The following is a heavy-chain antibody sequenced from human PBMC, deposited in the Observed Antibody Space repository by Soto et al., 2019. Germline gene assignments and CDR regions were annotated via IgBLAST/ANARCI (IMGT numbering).Heavy chain of an antibody. V-gene: IGHV1-69*01. CDR1: GGTFSTSS. J-gene: IGHJ4*02. D-gene: IGHD1-26*01. Sequence: QLQLVQSGTEVKEPGSSVKVSCKASGGTFSTSSFVWVRQGPGQGLEWMGGIIPICTRTNFAQKFQGRVTFSADESTRTTYMELRSLTSEETAIYYCARDVVRSTAGDSWGQGTLVTVSS. CDR2: IIPICTRT. CDR3: ARDVVRSTAGDS.